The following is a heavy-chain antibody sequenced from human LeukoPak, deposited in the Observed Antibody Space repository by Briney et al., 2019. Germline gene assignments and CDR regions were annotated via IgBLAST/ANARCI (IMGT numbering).Heavy chain of an antibody. Sequence: PSETLSLTCTVSGGSISSYYWSWIRQPPGKGLEWIGYIYYSGSTNYNPSLKSRVTISVDTSKNQFSPKLSSVTAADTAVYYCATGGGSSRYRYYYYGMDVWGQGTTVTVSS. CDR2: IYYSGST. CDR3: ATGGGSSRYRYYYYGMDV. J-gene: IGHJ6*02. CDR1: GGSISSYY. D-gene: IGHD6-13*01. V-gene: IGHV4-59*01.